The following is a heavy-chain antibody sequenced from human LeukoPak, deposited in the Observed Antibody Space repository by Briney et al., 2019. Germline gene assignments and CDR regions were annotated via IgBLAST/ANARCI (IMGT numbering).Heavy chain of an antibody. CDR3: ARLVRYCSTNSCYPFDY. CDR1: GGSISSSSHY. D-gene: IGHD2-2*01. J-gene: IGHJ4*02. Sequence: PSETLSLTCTVSGGSISSSSHYWGWIRQPPGKGLEWIGSMYYSGGTYYNPSLKSRVTISIDTSRNQFSLKLNSVTAADTAVYYCARLVRYCSTNSCYPFDYWGQGTLVIVSS. V-gene: IGHV4-39*01. CDR2: MYYSGGT.